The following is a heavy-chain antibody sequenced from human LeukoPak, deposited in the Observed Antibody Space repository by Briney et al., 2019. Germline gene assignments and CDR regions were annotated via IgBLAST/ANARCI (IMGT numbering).Heavy chain of an antibody. J-gene: IGHJ2*01. Sequence: GASVKVSCKASGCTFTSYYMHWLRQAPGQGLEWMGIINPSGGSTSYAQKFQGRVTMTRDTSTSTVYMELSSLRSEDTAVYYCARALGYWYFDLWGRGTLVTVSS. CDR1: GCTFTSYY. CDR2: INPSGGST. CDR3: ARALGYWYFDL. V-gene: IGHV1-46*01. D-gene: IGHD3-16*01.